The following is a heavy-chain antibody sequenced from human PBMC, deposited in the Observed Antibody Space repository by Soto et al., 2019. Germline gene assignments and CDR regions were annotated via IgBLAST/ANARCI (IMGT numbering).Heavy chain of an antibody. CDR1: GGSFSAYG. CDR2: TIPMSGKT. J-gene: IGHJ5*02. Sequence: QVQLMQSGAEVKKPGSSVRVSCKASGGSFSAYGFCWIRQAPGQGLEWVGGTIPMSGKTHYAQKFQDRVTITADKSTTTIPLDMSRLRSEDTAIYYCALSPGGDFCSSDPWGQGTLVIVSS. CDR3: ALSPGGDFCSSDP. D-gene: IGHD3-10*02. V-gene: IGHV1-69*06.